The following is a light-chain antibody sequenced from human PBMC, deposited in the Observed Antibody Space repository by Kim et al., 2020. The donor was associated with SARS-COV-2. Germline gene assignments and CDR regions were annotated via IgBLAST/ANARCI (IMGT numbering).Light chain of an antibody. Sequence: ALGQTVRITCRGDSLGKYYASWYQQKPGQGPVLVIYGKNNRPSGIPDRFSGSSSGKTASLTITGAQAEDEADYYCNSRDTSGFHLVFGGGTKLTVL. V-gene: IGLV3-19*01. J-gene: IGLJ3*02. CDR3: NSRDTSGFHLV. CDR2: GKN. CDR1: SLGKYY.